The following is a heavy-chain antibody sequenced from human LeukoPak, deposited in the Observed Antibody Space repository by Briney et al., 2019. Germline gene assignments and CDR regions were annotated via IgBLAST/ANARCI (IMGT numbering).Heavy chain of an antibody. D-gene: IGHD4-23*01. J-gene: IGHJ1*01. CDR1: GFTFSSYS. CDR3: ARVGNDAQHRKYFQH. CDR2: ISSSSSYI. V-gene: IGHV3-21*01. Sequence: GGSLRLSCAASGFTFSSYSMNWVRQAPGKGLEWVSSISSSSSYIYYADSVKGRFTISRDNAKNSLYLQMNSLRAEDTAVYYCARVGNDAQHRKYFQHWARAPWSPSPQ.